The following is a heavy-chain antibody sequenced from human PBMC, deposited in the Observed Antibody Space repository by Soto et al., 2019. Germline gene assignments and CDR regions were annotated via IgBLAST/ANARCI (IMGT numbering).Heavy chain of an antibody. Sequence: QVQLQESGPGLVKPSQTLSLICNVSSDSISSGGYYWNWIRQHPGKGLEWIGYIYYSGSTYYNPSLKSRVTMSVDTSKNHFSLKLSSVTAADTAVYYCARGDDSSGYHYFDYWGQGTLVTVSS. CDR2: IYYSGST. CDR1: SDSISSGGYY. V-gene: IGHV4-31*03. J-gene: IGHJ4*02. CDR3: ARGDDSSGYHYFDY. D-gene: IGHD3-22*01.